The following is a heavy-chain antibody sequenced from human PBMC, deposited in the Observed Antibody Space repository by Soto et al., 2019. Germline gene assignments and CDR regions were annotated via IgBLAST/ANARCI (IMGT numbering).Heavy chain of an antibody. V-gene: IGHV5-51*01. CDR3: ARQQLVGSYYSYYMDV. J-gene: IGHJ6*03. CDR2: IYPGDSDT. CDR1: GYRFTSYW. D-gene: IGHD6-6*01. Sequence: PGESLKISCKGSGYRFTSYWIGWVRQMPGKGLEWMGIIYPGDSDTRYSPSFQGQVTISADKSISTAYLQWSSLKASDTAMYYCARQQLVGSYYSYYMDVWGKGTTVTVSS.